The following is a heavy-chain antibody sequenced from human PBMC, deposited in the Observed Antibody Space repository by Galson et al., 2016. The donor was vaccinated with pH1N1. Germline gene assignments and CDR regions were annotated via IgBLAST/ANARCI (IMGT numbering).Heavy chain of an antibody. CDR2: INTNTGNP. D-gene: IGHD2-2*01. Sequence: KVSCKAPRYTFTSNAMNWVRQAPGQGLEWMGWINTNTGNPTYAQGFTGRFVFSLDTSVSMAYLQISSLKAEDTAVYYCARSYCSSTSCYGGSYYYYGMDFWGQGTTVTVSS. V-gene: IGHV7-4-1*04. CDR1: RYTFTSNA. J-gene: IGHJ6*02. CDR3: ARSYCSSTSCYGGSYYYYGMDF.